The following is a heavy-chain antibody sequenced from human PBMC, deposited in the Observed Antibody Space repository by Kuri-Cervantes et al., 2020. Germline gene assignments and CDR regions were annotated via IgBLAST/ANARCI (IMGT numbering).Heavy chain of an antibody. D-gene: IGHD3-3*01. J-gene: IGHJ4*02. Sequence: SETLSLTCTVSRGSISSRTYYWGWIRQPPGKGLEWIGYIYYSGSTNYNPSLKSRVTISVDTSKNQFSLKLSSVTAADTAVYYCARLGGADYDFWSGYLLYFDYWGRGTLVTVSS. V-gene: IGHV4-61*05. CDR2: IYYSGST. CDR3: ARLGGADYDFWSGYLLYFDY. CDR1: RGSISSRTYY.